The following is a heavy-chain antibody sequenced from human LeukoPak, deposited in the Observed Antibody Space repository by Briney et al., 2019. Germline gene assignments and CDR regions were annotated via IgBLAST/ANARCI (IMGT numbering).Heavy chain of an antibody. CDR3: ARAGYSYGYGYFDY. Sequence: PSQTLSLTCAVSGGFISSGGYSWSWIRQPPGKGLEWIGYIYHSGSTYYNPSLKSRVTISVDRSKNQFSLKLSSVTAADTAVYYCARAGYSYGYGYFDYWGQGTLVTVSS. D-gene: IGHD5-18*01. CDR1: GGFISSGGYS. V-gene: IGHV4-30-2*01. CDR2: IYHSGST. J-gene: IGHJ4*02.